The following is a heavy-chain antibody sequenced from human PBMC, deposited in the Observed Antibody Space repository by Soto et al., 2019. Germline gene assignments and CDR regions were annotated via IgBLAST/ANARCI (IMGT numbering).Heavy chain of an antibody. CDR2: IRGRGGST. J-gene: IGHJ5*02. V-gene: IGHV3-23*01. CDR1: GFTFSSYA. CDR3: AKSGIPATVGVTRWFDP. Sequence: GGSLRLSCAPSGFTFSSYAMSWVRQAPGKGLEWVSAIRGRGGSTYYADSVKGRFNISSYNSKNTLYLQMYCLRAEYTAVYYFAKSGIPATVGVTRWFDPWGQGTLVTVAS. D-gene: IGHD2-21*01.